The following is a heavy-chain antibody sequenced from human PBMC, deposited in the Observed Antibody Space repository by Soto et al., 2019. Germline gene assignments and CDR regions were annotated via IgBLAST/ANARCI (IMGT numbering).Heavy chain of an antibody. Sequence: QVQLVQSGPEAKKPGSSVKVSCKASGDTFNSYVITWVRQAPGQGLEWLGGIITAFGTTSYAQNFQDRLTITADEAATTDHKELSSLTSDDTPKYYCTRSYGYTFGGSLDNWGQGTLVTVSS. CDR3: TRSYGYTFGGSLDN. CDR1: GDTFNSYV. V-gene: IGHV1-69*01. D-gene: IGHD5-18*01. J-gene: IGHJ4*02. CDR2: IITAFGTT.